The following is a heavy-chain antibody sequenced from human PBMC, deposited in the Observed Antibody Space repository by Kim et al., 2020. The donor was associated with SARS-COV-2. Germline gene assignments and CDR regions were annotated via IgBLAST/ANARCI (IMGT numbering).Heavy chain of an antibody. J-gene: IGHJ4*02. V-gene: IGHV3-23*01. D-gene: IGHD3-22*01. Sequence: GRFTSSRDNSKNTLYLQMNSLRAEDTAVYYCAKGRTMIGVVLPVEGFYFDYWGQGTLVTVSS. CDR3: AKGRTMIGVVLPVEGFYFDY.